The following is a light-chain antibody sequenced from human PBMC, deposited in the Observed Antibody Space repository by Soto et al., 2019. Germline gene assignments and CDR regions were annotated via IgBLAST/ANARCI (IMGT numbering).Light chain of an antibody. J-gene: IGLJ2*01. CDR2: EVS. CDR3: SSYTSSSTLVV. V-gene: IGLV2-14*01. Sequence: QSVLTQPASVSGSPGQSITISCTGTSSDIGAHNFVSWYQQHPGKAPKLIFYEVSNRPPGLSDRFSGSKSGTTASLTISGLQAEDEADYFCSSYTSSSTLVVFGGGTKVT. CDR1: SSDIGAHNF.